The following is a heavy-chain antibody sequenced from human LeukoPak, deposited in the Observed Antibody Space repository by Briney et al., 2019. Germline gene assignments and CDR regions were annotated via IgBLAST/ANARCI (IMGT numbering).Heavy chain of an antibody. CDR2: ISGSGGST. J-gene: IGHJ4*02. CDR3: ARVRWFGPTVYFDY. Sequence: PGGSLRLSCAASGFTFSSYAMSWVRQAPGKGLEWVSAISGSGGSTYYADSVKGRFTISRDNSKNTLYLQMNSLRAEDTAVYYCARVRWFGPTVYFDYWGQGTLVTVSS. D-gene: IGHD3-10*01. CDR1: GFTFSSYA. V-gene: IGHV3-23*01.